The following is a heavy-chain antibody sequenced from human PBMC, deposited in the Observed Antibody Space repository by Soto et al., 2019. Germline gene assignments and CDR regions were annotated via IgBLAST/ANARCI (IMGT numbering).Heavy chain of an antibody. D-gene: IGHD4-17*01. V-gene: IGHV3-21*06. CDR3: ARDLRGHYGP. CDR1: GFNFRNFN. J-gene: IGHJ3*01. Sequence: GGSLRLSCEGSGFNFRNFNMIWVRQASGKGLEWVSSVSGSSSYIYYADSVKGRFTVSRDNANNLVFLQMNGLRPEDTAMYYCARDLRGHYGPWGQGTMVTVS. CDR2: VSGSSSYI.